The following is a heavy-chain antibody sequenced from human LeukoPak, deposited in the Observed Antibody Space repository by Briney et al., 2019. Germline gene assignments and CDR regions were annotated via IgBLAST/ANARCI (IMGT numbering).Heavy chain of an antibody. CDR1: GFTFSSYG. CDR3: AKVLWIAAAEPFDY. J-gene: IGHJ4*02. D-gene: IGHD6-13*01. CDR2: IWYDGSNK. Sequence: GGSLRLSCAASGFTFSSYGMHWVRQAPGKGLEWVAVIWYDGSNKYYADSVKGRFTISRDNSKNTLYLQMNSLRAEDTAVYYCAKVLWIAAAEPFDYWGQRTLVTVSS. V-gene: IGHV3-33*06.